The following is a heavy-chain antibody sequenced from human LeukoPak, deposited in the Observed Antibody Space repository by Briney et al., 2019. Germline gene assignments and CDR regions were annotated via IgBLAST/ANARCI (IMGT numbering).Heavy chain of an antibody. V-gene: IGHV3-30*03. CDR2: ISSDGSSK. CDR3: SRSRPKFKDFDY. Sequence: GGSLRLSCAASGFTFSSYGMHWVRQAPGKGLDWVALISSDGSSKYYADSVKGRFTISRDNSKNTLYLQMNSLRAEDTAVYYCSRSRPKFKDFDYWGQGTLVTVSS. CDR1: GFTFSSYG. J-gene: IGHJ4*02.